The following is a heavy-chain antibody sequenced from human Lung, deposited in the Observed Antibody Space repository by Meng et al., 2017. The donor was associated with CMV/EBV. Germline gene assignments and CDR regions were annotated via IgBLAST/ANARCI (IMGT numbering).Heavy chain of an antibody. CDR2: MNPNRGTT. V-gene: IGHV1-8*01. CDR1: GYTCTSYD. D-gene: IGHD6-19*01. Sequence: VXSGAEVKKPGSSVKVSGKASGYTCTSYDINWVRQGTGQGLEWMGWMNPNRGTTGYAQKFQGRVTMTRNISKSTAYMDLSSLRSEDTAVYYCATGVADFEYWGQGTLVTVSS. CDR3: ATGVADFEY. J-gene: IGHJ4*02.